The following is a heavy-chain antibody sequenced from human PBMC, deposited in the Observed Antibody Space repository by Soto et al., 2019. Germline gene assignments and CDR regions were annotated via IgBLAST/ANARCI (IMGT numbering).Heavy chain of an antibody. CDR3: ARDHKWDGMDV. V-gene: IGHV4-31*11. CDR2: INYSGTT. CDR1: GGSFSGDSFL. D-gene: IGHD1-26*01. J-gene: IGHJ6*02. Sequence: PSETLSLTDAVSGGSFSGDSFLCSWVRQFPGKGLEWIGYINYSGTTYYNPSLRSRITMSVDTSKNQFSLNLSSVTAADTAVYYCARDHKWDGMDVWGQGTTVTVSS.